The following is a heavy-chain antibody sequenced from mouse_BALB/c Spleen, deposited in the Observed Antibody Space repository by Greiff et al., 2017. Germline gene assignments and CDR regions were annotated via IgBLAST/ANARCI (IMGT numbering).Heavy chain of an antibody. CDR3: ARYDYEFDY. D-gene: IGHD2-4*01. Sequence: EVQLVESGGGLVQPGGSRKLSCAASGFTFSSFGMHWVRQAPEKGLEWVAYISSGSSTIYYADTVKGRFTISRDNPKNTLFLQMTSLRSEDTAMYYCARYDYEFDYWGQGTTLTVSS. CDR1: GFTFSSFG. CDR2: ISSGSSTI. J-gene: IGHJ2*01. V-gene: IGHV5-17*02.